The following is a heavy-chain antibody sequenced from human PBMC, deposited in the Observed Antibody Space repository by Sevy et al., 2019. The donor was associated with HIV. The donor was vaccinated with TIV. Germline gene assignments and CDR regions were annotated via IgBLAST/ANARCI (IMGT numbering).Heavy chain of an antibody. CDR2: IYSGGST. Sequence: GGSLRLSCAASGFTVSSNYMSWVRQAPGKGLEWVSVIYSGGSTYYADSVKGRFTISRDNSKNTLYLQMNSLRAEDMAVYYCARTIGYCSGGSCYGRDAFDIWGQGTMVTVSS. D-gene: IGHD2-15*01. J-gene: IGHJ3*02. V-gene: IGHV3-53*01. CDR3: ARTIGYCSGGSCYGRDAFDI. CDR1: GFTVSSNY.